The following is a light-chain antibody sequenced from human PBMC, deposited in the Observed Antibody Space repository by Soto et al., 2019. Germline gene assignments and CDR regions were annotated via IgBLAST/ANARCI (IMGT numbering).Light chain of an antibody. Sequence: EIVFTQSPATLSLSPVESATLSCRATRSVSSYLAWYQQKPGQAPRLLIYDASSRPTDIPARFSGSGSGTDFTLTISSLEPEDFALYYCQQRSNWPITFGHGTRLEIK. CDR3: QQRSNWPIT. V-gene: IGKV3-11*01. CDR2: DAS. CDR1: RSVSSY. J-gene: IGKJ5*01.